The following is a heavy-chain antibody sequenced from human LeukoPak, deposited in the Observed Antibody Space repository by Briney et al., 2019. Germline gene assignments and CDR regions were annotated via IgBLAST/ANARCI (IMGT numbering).Heavy chain of an antibody. J-gene: IGHJ6*02. CDR3: AKVPYSDYGSGRPPFMDV. CDR1: GFTVSSNY. D-gene: IGHD3-10*01. Sequence: GGSLRLPCAASGFTVSSNYMSWVRQAPGKGLEWVSVIYSGDSTYYADSVKGRFTISRDNSKKTLYLQMDSLRAEDTPIHYCAKVPYSDYGSGRPPFMDVWGQGTTVAVSS. V-gene: IGHV3-53*01. CDR2: IYSGDST.